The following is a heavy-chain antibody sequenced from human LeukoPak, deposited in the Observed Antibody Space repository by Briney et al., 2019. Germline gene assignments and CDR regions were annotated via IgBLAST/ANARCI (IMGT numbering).Heavy chain of an antibody. CDR2: ISGSGGST. Sequence: GGSRRLSCAASGFTFSSYAMSWVRQAPGKGLEWVSAISGSGGSTYYADSVKGRFTISRDNSKNTLYLQMNSLRAEDTAVYYCASGLRGYCSSTSCPGVWFDPWGQGTLVTVSS. CDR1: GFTFSSYA. D-gene: IGHD2-2*01. V-gene: IGHV3-23*01. CDR3: ASGLRGYCSSTSCPGVWFDP. J-gene: IGHJ5*02.